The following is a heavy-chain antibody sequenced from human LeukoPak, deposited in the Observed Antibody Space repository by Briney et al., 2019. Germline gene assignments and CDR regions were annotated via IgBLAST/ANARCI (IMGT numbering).Heavy chain of an antibody. D-gene: IGHD3-16*01. Sequence: SETLSLTCAVSGGSISSSNWWSWVRQLPGKGLEWIGEIFHSGSTNYNPSLKSRVTMSLDKSKSQFSLKLISVTAADTAVYYCARERDDYASNYFDSWGQGTLVTVSS. CDR3: ARERDDYASNYFDS. V-gene: IGHV4-4*02. CDR1: GGSISSSNW. CDR2: IFHSGST. J-gene: IGHJ4*02.